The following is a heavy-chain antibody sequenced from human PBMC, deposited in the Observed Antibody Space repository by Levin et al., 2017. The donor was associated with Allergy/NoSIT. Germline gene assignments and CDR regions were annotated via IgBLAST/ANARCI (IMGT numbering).Heavy chain of an antibody. J-gene: IGHJ4*02. CDR1: GGSFSGYY. Sequence: SETLSLTCAVYGGSFSGYYWSWIRQPPGKGLEWIGEINHSGSTNYNPSLKSRVTISVDTSKNQFSLKLSSVTAADTAVYYCARGLTMVRGVIIRRGEYYFDYWGQGTLVTVSS. CDR3: ARGLTMVRGVIIRRGEYYFDY. D-gene: IGHD3-10*01. V-gene: IGHV4-34*01. CDR2: INHSGST.